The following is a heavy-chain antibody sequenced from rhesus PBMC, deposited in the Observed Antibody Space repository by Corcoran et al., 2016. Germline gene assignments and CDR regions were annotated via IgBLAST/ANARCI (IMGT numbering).Heavy chain of an antibody. CDR3: AREGGYCSGGVCGHAWDV. J-gene: IGHJ5-2*02. CDR1: GGSISSSTW. V-gene: IGHV4-93*01. Sequence: QVQLQESGPAVVKPSETLSLTCAVSGGSISSSTWWSGIRQSPGKGRERIGGIYGSGGNTESNPSLQGRVTISIDTSKNQFSLKLSSVTAADTAVYYCAREGGYCSGGVCGHAWDVWGRGVLVTVSS. D-gene: IGHD2-39*02. CDR2: IYGSGGNT.